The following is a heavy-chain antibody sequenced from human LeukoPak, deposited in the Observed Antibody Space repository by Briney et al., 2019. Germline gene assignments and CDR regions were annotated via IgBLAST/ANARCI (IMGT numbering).Heavy chain of an antibody. CDR2: ISGGGSST. Sequence: GGSLRLSCAASGFTFSSYAMNWVRQAPGKGLEWVSSISGGGSSTYYADSVKGRFTISRDNSKNTLYLQMNSLRAEDTAVYYCAKSYSGSYYFGQGTLVTVSS. CDR3: AKSYSGSYY. J-gene: IGHJ4*02. V-gene: IGHV3-23*01. D-gene: IGHD1-26*01. CDR1: GFTFSSYA.